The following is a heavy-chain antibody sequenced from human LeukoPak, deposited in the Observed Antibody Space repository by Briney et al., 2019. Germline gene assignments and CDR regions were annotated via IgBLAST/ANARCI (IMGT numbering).Heavy chain of an antibody. J-gene: IGHJ5*02. Sequence: PSETLSLTCTVSGGSISSSSYYWGWIRQPPGKGLEWIGSIYYSGSTYYNPSLKSRVTISVDTSKNQFSLKLSSVTAADTAVYYCARRDYRVLRFNWFDPWGQGTLVTVSS. V-gene: IGHV4-39*07. CDR1: GGSISSSSYY. CDR2: IYYSGST. CDR3: ARRDYRVLRFNWFDP. D-gene: IGHD3-16*01.